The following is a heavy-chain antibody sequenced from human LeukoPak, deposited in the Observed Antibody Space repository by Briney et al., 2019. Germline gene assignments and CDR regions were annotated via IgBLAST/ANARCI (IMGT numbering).Heavy chain of an antibody. CDR2: ISVRGEST. D-gene: IGHD6-13*01. J-gene: IGHJ4*02. V-gene: IGHV3-23*01. Sequence: GGSLRLSCAASGFTFSSYAMSWVRQAPGKGLEWVSTISVRGESTYYADSGKGRFTISRDNSKITLLLQMQSLRAEDTAIYYCARDRAAADSDYWGQGTLLAVSS. CDR1: GFTFSSYA. CDR3: ARDRAAADSDY.